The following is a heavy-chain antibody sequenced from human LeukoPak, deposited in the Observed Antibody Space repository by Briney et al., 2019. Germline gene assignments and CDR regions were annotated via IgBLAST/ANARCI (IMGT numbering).Heavy chain of an antibody. Sequence: ASVKVSCKASGYTFTGYYMHWVRQAPGQGLEWMGWMNPNSGNTGYAQKFQGRVTMTRNTSISTAYMELSSLRSEDTAVYYCASRDGIEYSSSPPWYYYYMDVWGKGTTVTVSS. CDR3: ASRDGIEYSSSPPWYYYYMDV. D-gene: IGHD6-6*01. CDR2: MNPNSGNT. CDR1: GYTFTGYY. J-gene: IGHJ6*03. V-gene: IGHV1-8*02.